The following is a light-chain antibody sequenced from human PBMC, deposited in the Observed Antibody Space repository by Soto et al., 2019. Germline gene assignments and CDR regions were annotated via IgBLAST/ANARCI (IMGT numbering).Light chain of an antibody. V-gene: IGLV2-11*01. J-gene: IGLJ1*01. CDR1: SSDVGGYNY. CDR2: DVS. Sequence: SALTQPRSVSGSPGQSVTLSCTGTSSDVGGYNYVSWYQQHPGKAPKLMIYDVSKRPSGVPDRFSGSKSGNTASLTISGLQAEDEADYYCYSYAGSLYVFGTGTKLTVL. CDR3: YSYAGSLYV.